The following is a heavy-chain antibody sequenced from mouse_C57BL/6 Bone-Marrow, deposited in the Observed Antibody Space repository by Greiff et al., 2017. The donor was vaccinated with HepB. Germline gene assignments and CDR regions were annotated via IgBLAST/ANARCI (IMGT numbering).Heavy chain of an antibody. Sequence: QVQLQQSGPGLVQPSQSLSITCTVSGFSLTSYGVHWVRQSPGKGLEWLGVIWRGGSTDYNAAFMSRLSITKDNSKSHVFFKRNSLQADDTAIYYCAGGSYYGGGPLWFAYWGQGTLVTVSA. D-gene: IGHD1-1*01. J-gene: IGHJ3*01. CDR1: GFSLTSYG. V-gene: IGHV2-5*01. CDR3: AGGSYYGGGPLWFAY. CDR2: IWRGGST.